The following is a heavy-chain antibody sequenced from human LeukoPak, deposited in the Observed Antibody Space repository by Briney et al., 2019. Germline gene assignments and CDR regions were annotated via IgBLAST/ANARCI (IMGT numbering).Heavy chain of an antibody. Sequence: SQTLSLTCTVSGGSISSGGYYWSWLRQHPGKGLEWIGYIYYSGSTYYNPSLKSRVTISVDTSKNQFSLKLSSVTAADTAVYYCARVVQVPAVYFDFWGQGTLVTVSS. CDR1: GGSISSGGYY. J-gene: IGHJ4*02. CDR2: IYYSGST. D-gene: IGHD2-2*01. V-gene: IGHV4-31*03. CDR3: ARVVQVPAVYFDF.